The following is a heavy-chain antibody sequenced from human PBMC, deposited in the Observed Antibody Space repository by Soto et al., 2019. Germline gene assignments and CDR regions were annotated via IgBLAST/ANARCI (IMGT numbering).Heavy chain of an antibody. Sequence: ASVKVSCKASGYTFTGYYMHWVRQAPGQGLEWMGWINPNSGGTNYAQKFQGWVTMTRDTSISTAYMELSRLRSDDTAVYYCARDRYSSGWYDFDYWAREPWSPSP. V-gene: IGHV1-2*04. D-gene: IGHD6-19*01. CDR2: INPNSGGT. CDR3: ARDRYSSGWYDFDY. CDR1: GYTFTGYY. J-gene: IGHJ4*02.